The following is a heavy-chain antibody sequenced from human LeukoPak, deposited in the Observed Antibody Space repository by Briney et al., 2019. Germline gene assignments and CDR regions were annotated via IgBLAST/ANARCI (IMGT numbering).Heavy chain of an antibody. CDR2: FDPEDGET. CDR3: ARDDNYGSGQPDD. D-gene: IGHD3-10*01. J-gene: IGHJ4*02. Sequence: GASVKVSCKVSGYTLTELSMHWVRQAPGKGLEWMGGFDPEDGETIYAQKFQGRVTMTTDTSTSTVYMELRSLRSDDTAVYYCARDDNYGSGQPDDWGQGTLVTVSS. V-gene: IGHV1-24*01. CDR1: GYTLTELS.